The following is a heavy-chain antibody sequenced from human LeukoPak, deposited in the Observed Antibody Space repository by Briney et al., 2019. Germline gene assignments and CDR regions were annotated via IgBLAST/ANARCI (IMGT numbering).Heavy chain of an antibody. Sequence: SETLSLTCTVSGGSISSYYWSWIRQPPGKGLEWIGYIYYSGSTNYNPSLKSRVTISVDTSKNQFSLKLSSVTAADTAVHYCARTTGGGWPDHWGQGTLVTVSS. CDR3: ARTTGGGWPDH. D-gene: IGHD2-15*01. CDR1: GGSISSYY. J-gene: IGHJ5*02. V-gene: IGHV4-59*01. CDR2: IYYSGST.